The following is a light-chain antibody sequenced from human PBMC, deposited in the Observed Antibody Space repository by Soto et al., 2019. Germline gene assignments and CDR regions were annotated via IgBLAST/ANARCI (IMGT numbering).Light chain of an antibody. J-gene: IGLJ2*01. CDR2: EVS. Sequence: QSALTQPASVSGSPGQSITISCTGTSSDVGGYKYVSWYQQHPGKAPKLMIYEVSNRPSGVSNRFSASKSGNTASLTISGLQAEDDADYYCSSYTSSSTLVFGGGTKLTVL. CDR1: SSDVGGYKY. V-gene: IGLV2-14*01. CDR3: SSYTSSSTLV.